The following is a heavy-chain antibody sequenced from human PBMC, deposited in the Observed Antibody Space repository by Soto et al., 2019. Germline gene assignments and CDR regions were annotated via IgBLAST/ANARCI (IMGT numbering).Heavy chain of an antibody. CDR3: ARVSGSYYGINYFDY. V-gene: IGHV4-30-4*01. J-gene: IGHJ4*02. Sequence: LSLTCTVSGGSISSGDYYWSWIRQPPGKGLEWIGYIYYSGSTYYNPSLKSRVTISVDTSKNQFSLKLSSVTAADTAVYYCARVSGSYYGINYFDYWGQGTLVTVSS. D-gene: IGHD1-26*01. CDR1: GGSISSGDYY. CDR2: IYYSGST.